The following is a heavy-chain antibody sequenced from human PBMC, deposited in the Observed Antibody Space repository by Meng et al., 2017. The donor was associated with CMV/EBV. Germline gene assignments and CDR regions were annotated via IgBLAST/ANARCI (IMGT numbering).Heavy chain of an antibody. V-gene: IGHV3-13*01. J-gene: IGHJ6*02. CDR2: IGTAGDT. CDR3: ARGPGYCSSTSCYMWLDGGGMDV. D-gene: IGHD2-2*02. Sequence: GESLKISCAASGFTFSSYDMHWVRQATGPGLEWVSAIGTAGDTYYPGSVKGRFTISRENAKNSLYLQMNSLRAGDTAVYYCARGPGYCSSTSCYMWLDGGGMDVWGQGTTVTVSS. CDR1: GFTFSSYD.